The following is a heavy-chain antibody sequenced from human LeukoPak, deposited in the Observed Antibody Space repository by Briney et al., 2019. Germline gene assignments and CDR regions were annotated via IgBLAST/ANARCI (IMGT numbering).Heavy chain of an antibody. J-gene: IGHJ4*02. Sequence: GGSLRLSCAASGFTFSSYAMSWVRQAPGKGLGGVSAIRGSGGSTYYADSVKGRFTISRDNSKNTLYLQMNSLRAEDTAVYYCAKSGRPYYDYVWGSYRYIWGQGTLVTVSS. CDR1: GFTFSSYA. CDR3: AKSGRPYYDYVWGSYRYI. CDR2: IRGSGGST. V-gene: IGHV3-23*01. D-gene: IGHD3-16*02.